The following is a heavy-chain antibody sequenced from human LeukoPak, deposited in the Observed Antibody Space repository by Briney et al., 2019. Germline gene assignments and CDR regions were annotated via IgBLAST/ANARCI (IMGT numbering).Heavy chain of an antibody. CDR1: RFTFNSYG. V-gene: IGHV3-30*18. CDR2: ISYDGSNK. D-gene: IGHD6-19*01. CDR3: AKERGYSSGWYPGYFDY. Sequence: GGSLRLSCAASRFTFNSYGMHWVRQAPGKGLEWVAVISYDGSNKYYADSVKGRFTISRDNSKNTLYLQMNSLRAEDTAVYYCAKERGYSSGWYPGYFDYWGQGTLVTVSS. J-gene: IGHJ4*02.